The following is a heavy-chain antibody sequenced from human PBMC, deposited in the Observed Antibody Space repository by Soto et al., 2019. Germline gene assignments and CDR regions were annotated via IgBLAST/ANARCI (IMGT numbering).Heavy chain of an antibody. Sequence: PGGPLRLSCAASGFTCTNYLMTWVRQAPGKGLEWVSSIDKSGFDTYYADSVKGRFTISRDNSKNTLYLQMNGLRAEDTALYYCAKDTYSSSWYFWGQGTLVTVSS. CDR3: AKDTYSSSWYF. D-gene: IGHD2-2*01. J-gene: IGHJ4*02. V-gene: IGHV3-23*05. CDR2: IDKSGFDT. CDR1: GFTCTNYL.